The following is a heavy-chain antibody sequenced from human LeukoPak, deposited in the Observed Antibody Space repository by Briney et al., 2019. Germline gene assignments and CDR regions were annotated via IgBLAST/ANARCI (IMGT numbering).Heavy chain of an antibody. D-gene: IGHD6-19*01. CDR1: GDSISSYNYF. J-gene: IGHJ4*02. CDR2: IYYSGNT. CDR3: ARLRFSSGWNFDY. V-gene: IGHV4-39*01. Sequence: PSETLSLTCTVSGDSISSYNYFWGWIRQPPGKGLEWIGSIYYSGNTYYNPSLKSRVTISVDTSKNQFSLNLSSVTAADTAVYYCARLRFSSGWNFDYWGQGTLVTVSS.